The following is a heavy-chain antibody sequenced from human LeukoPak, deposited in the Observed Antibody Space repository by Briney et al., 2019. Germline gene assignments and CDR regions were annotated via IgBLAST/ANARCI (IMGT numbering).Heavy chain of an antibody. CDR3: ARDGVHDPPFDY. D-gene: IGHD1-1*01. J-gene: IGHJ4*02. CDR1: GFTFSSYS. CDR2: ISSSNYI. V-gene: IGHV3-21*01. Sequence: PGGSLRLSCKVSGFTFSSYSMNWVRQAPGKGLEWVSSISSSNYIYYADSVKGRFTISRDNAKNSLFLQMNSLRAEDTAVYYCARDGVHDPPFDYWGQGTLVTVSS.